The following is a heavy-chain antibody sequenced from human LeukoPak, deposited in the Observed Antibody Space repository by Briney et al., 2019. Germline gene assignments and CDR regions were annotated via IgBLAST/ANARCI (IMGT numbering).Heavy chain of an antibody. V-gene: IGHV4-34*01. Sequence: AETLSLTCAAYGGSFSGYSWSWIRQPPGKGLEWIGEINDSGSTNYNPSLKSRVTISVDTSKNQFSLKLSSVTAADTAVYYCARETGTPGRYYFDYWGEGTLVTVSS. J-gene: IGHJ4*02. CDR1: GGSFSGYS. D-gene: IGHD1-1*01. CDR2: INDSGST. CDR3: ARETGTPGRYYFDY.